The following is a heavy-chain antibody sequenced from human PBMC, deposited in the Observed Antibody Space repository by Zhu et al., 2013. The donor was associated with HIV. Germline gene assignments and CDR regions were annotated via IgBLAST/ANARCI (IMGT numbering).Heavy chain of an antibody. V-gene: IGHV1-8*03. Sequence: VQLVQSGPEVKKPGASVKVSCKASEYTLTSYDIHWVRQVTGQGLEWMGRMKTNSGNTGYAKKFQGRVTFTRNTSIDTAYMELSSLTSEDTAVYYCARGQWELPLXHEYWGQGTLVTVSS. J-gene: IGHJ4*02. D-gene: IGHD1-26*01. CDR2: MKTNSGNT. CDR3: ARGQWELPLXHEY. CDR1: EYTLTSYD.